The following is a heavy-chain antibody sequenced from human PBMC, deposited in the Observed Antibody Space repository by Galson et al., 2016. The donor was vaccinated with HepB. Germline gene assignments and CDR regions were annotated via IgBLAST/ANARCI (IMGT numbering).Heavy chain of an antibody. J-gene: IGHJ6*02. V-gene: IGHV3-11*01. CDR3: ARVVYYYYGMDV. CDR2: IGTSGSTL. CDR1: GFTFSDYY. Sequence: SLRLSCAASGFTFSDYYMSWIRQAPGKGLEWVAYIGTSGSTLNYIDSVKGRFTISRDNAKNSLYLQMNSLRAEDTAVYYCARVVYYYYGMDVWGQGTTVTVSS.